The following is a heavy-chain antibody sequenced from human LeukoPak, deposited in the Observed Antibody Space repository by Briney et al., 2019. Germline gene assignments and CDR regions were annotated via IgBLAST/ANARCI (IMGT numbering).Heavy chain of an antibody. Sequence: GGSLRLSCAASGFIFTNFPLHWVRQTPDKRLECVAVMSTSGNTKYYADSVRGRFTVSRDNSKNTIYLQMSSLRVEDTAVYYCANVLGYCSSTSCYDAFDIWGQGTMVTVSS. CDR3: ANVLGYCSSTSCYDAFDI. J-gene: IGHJ3*02. CDR1: GFIFTNFP. V-gene: IGHV3-30-3*01. CDR2: MSTSGNTK. D-gene: IGHD2-2*01.